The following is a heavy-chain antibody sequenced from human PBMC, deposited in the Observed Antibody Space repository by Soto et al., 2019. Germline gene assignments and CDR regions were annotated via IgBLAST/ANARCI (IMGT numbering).Heavy chain of an antibody. V-gene: IGHV4-39*01. CDR3: ASSGYSGYVYYYYYMDV. J-gene: IGHJ6*03. D-gene: IGHD5-12*01. CDR1: GGSISSSSYY. CDR2: IYYSGST. Sequence: QLQLQESGPGLVKPSETLSLTCTVSGGSISSSSYYWGWIRQPPGKGLEWIGSIYYSGSTYYNPSLKSRVTISVDTSKNQFSLKLSSVTAADTAVYYCASSGYSGYVYYYYYMDVWGKGTTVTVSS.